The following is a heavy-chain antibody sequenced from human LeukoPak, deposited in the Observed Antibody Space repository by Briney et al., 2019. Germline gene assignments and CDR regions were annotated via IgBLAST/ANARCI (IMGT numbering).Heavy chain of an antibody. CDR1: GFTFGSFA. J-gene: IGHJ4*02. V-gene: IGHV3-23*01. CDR2: ISGSGGST. Sequence: GGSLRLSCAASGFTFGSFAKSWVRQAPGKGLEWVSAISGSGGSTYYADSVKGRFTISRDNSKNTLYLQMNSLRAEDTAVYYCAKEADYYGSGRRVDYWGQGTLVTVSS. D-gene: IGHD3-10*01. CDR3: AKEADYYGSGRRVDY.